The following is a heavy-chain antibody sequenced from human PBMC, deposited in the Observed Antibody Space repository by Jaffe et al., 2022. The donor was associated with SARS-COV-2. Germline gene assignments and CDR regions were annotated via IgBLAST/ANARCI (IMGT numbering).Heavy chain of an antibody. CDR2: ISGSGGST. CDR1: GFTFSSYA. Sequence: EVQLLESGGGLVQPGGSLRLSCAASGFTFSSYAMSWVRQAPGKGLEWVSAISGSGGSTYYADSVKGRFTISRDNSKNTLYLQMNSLRAEDTAVYYCAKAKGYCSGGSCYSGVGYYYYYGMDVWGQGTTVTVSS. J-gene: IGHJ6*02. CDR3: AKAKGYCSGGSCYSGVGYYYYYGMDV. D-gene: IGHD2-15*01. V-gene: IGHV3-23*01.